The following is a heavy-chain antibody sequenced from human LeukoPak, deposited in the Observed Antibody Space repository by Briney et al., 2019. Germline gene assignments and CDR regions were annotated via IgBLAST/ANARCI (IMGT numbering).Heavy chain of an antibody. Sequence: SETLSLTCTVSGGSISSSSYYWGWIRLPPGKGLEWIGSIYYSGSTYYNPSLKSRVTISVGTSKNQFSLKLSSVTAADTAVYYCARALSYYYGSGSYGHNWFDPWGQGTLVTVSS. CDR3: ARALSYYYGSGSYGHNWFDP. V-gene: IGHV4-39*01. CDR2: IYYSGST. CDR1: GGSISSSSYY. J-gene: IGHJ5*02. D-gene: IGHD3-10*01.